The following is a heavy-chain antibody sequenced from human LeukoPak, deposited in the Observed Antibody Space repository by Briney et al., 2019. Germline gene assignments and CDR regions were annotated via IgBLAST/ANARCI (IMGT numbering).Heavy chain of an antibody. V-gene: IGHV4-59*12. J-gene: IGHJ4*02. Sequence: SETLSLTCTVSGGSISSYYWSWIRQPPGKGLEWIGYIYYSGSTNYNPSLKSRVTISVDTSKNQFSLKLSSVTAADTAVYYCARVICSGGSCRFDYWGQGTLVTVSS. D-gene: IGHD2-15*01. CDR1: GGSISSYY. CDR3: ARVICSGGSCRFDY. CDR2: IYYSGST.